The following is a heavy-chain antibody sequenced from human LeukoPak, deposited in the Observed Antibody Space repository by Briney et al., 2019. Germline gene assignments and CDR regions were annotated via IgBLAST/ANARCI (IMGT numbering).Heavy chain of an antibody. V-gene: IGHV3-23*01. CDR1: GFTFSSYA. D-gene: IGHD3-22*01. CDR3: AKDQDYDSSGYYYSNFDY. Sequence: GGSLRLSCAASGFTFSSYAMSWVRQAPGKGLEWVSVIRDSGGSTYYADSVKSRFTISRDSSKNTLYLQMNSLRAEDTAVYYCAKDQDYDSSGYYYSNFDYWGQGTLVTVSS. J-gene: IGHJ4*02. CDR2: IRDSGGST.